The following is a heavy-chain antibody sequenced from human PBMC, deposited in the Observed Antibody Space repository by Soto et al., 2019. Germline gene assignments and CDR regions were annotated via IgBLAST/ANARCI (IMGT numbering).Heavy chain of an antibody. CDR3: ARVGHSYGLYWFDP. J-gene: IGHJ5*02. Sequence: SVKVSCKASGGTFSSYAISWVRQAPGQGLEWMGGIIPIFGTANYAQKFQGRVTITADKSTSTAYMELSSLRSEDTAVYYCARVGHSYGLYWFDPWGQGTLVTVSS. CDR1: GGTFSSYA. V-gene: IGHV1-69*06. CDR2: IIPIFGTA. D-gene: IGHD5-18*01.